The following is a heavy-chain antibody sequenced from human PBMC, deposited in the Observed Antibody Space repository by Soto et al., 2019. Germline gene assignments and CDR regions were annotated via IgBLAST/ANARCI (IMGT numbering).Heavy chain of an antibody. D-gene: IGHD1-7*01. CDR3: SWNSYVASGYYYYGMDV. CDR2: ISGSGGST. Sequence: GGSLRLSCAASGFTFSSYAMSWVRQAPGKGLEWVSAISGSGGSTYYADSVKGRFTISRDNSKNTLYLQMNSLRAEDTAVYYCSWNSYVASGYYYYGMDVWGQGTTVTVSS. J-gene: IGHJ6*02. V-gene: IGHV3-23*01. CDR1: GFTFSSYA.